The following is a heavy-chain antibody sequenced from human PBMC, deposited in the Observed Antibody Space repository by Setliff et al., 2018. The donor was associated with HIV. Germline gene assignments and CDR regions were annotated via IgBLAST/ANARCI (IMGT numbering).Heavy chain of an antibody. CDR1: GYSISSGFY. CDR2: IYHSGST. Sequence: SETLSLTCAVSGYSISSGFYWGWIRQPPGKGLEWIGSIYHSGSTYYNPSLRSRVTISVDTSKNQFSLKLSSVTAADTAVYYCARDAPTVYANGWFDPWGRGTLVTVTS. D-gene: IGHD2-8*01. V-gene: IGHV4-38-2*02. J-gene: IGHJ5*02. CDR3: ARDAPTVYANGWFDP.